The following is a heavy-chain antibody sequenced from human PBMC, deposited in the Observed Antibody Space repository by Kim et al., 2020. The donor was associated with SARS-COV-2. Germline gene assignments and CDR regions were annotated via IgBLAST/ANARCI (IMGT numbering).Heavy chain of an antibody. CDR3: ARGTYGDYVWLNYYYMDV. V-gene: IGHV3-33*01. CDR1: GFTFSSYG. CDR2: IWYDGSNK. J-gene: IGHJ6*03. D-gene: IGHD4-17*01. Sequence: GGSLRLSCAASGFTFSSYGMHWVRQAPGKGLEWVAVIWYDGSNKYYADSVKGRFTISRDNSKNTLYLQMNSLRAEDTAVYYCARGTYGDYVWLNYYYMDVWGKGTTVTVSS.